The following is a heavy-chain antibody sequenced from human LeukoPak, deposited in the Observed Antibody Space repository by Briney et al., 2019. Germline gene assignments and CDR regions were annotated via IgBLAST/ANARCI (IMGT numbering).Heavy chain of an antibody. D-gene: IGHD3-22*01. CDR1: GFTVSSNY. V-gene: IGHV3-53*01. Sequence: GGSLRLSCAASGFTVSSNYMSWVRQAPGKGLEWVSVIYSGGSTYYADSVKGRFTISRDNSKNTLYLQMNSLRAEDTAVYYCARDSTMKAFDIWGRGTMVTVSS. CDR3: ARDSTMKAFDI. J-gene: IGHJ3*02. CDR2: IYSGGST.